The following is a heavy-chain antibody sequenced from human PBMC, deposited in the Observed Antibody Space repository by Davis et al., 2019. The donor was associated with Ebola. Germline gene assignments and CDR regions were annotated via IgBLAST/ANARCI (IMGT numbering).Heavy chain of an antibody. CDR1: GGSISSSSYY. D-gene: IGHD2-15*01. CDR3: ARQEGYCSGGSCYSGNWFDP. V-gene: IGHV4-39*01. J-gene: IGHJ5*02. CDR2: IYYSGST. Sequence: PSETLSLTCTVSGGSISSSSYYWGWIRQPPGKGLEWIGSIYYSGSTYYNPSLKSRVTISVDTSKNQFSLKLSSVTAADTAVYYCARQEGYCSGGSCYSGNWFDPWGQGTLVTVSS.